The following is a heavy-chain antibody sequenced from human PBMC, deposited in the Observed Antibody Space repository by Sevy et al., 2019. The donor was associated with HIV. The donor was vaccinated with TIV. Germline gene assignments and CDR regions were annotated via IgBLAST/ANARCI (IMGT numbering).Heavy chain of an antibody. CDR1: GFTFTNAW. V-gene: IGHV3-15*01. Sequence: GGSLRLSCAASGFTFTNAWMSWVRQAPGKGLEWVGRVKGKPSGGAIDYAAPVKGRFHISRDDSKNTLYLQMSSLRTDDTAVYYCTTDSWSQEDYYDYWGQGTLVTVSS. D-gene: IGHD6-13*01. CDR3: TTDSWSQEDYYDY. CDR2: VKGKPSGGAI. J-gene: IGHJ4*02.